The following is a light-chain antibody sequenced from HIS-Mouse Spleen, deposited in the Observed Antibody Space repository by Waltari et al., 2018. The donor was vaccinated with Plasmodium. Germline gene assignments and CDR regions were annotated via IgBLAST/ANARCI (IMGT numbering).Light chain of an antibody. Sequence: SYELTQPPSVSVSPGQTARITCSGDALPKKYAYWYQQKSGQAPVLGIYEDRKRPSGSPERFCGSRSGTMATLTISGAQGEDEADYYCYSTDSSGNHRVFGGGTKLTVL. CDR1: ALPKKY. CDR3: YSTDSSGNHRV. J-gene: IGLJ3*02. CDR2: EDR. V-gene: IGLV3-10*01.